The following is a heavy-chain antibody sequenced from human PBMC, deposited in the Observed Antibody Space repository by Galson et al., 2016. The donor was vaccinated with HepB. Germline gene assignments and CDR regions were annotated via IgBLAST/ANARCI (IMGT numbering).Heavy chain of an antibody. CDR3: ARAGYCSGVTCLGRAWFDA. V-gene: IGHV3-30*04. D-gene: IGHD2-15*01. J-gene: IGHJ5*02. CDR2: IRPDGSDE. Sequence: SLRLSCAASGFTFSNFAMHWVRQAPGKGLEWVSVIRPDGSDENYAESVKGRFTISRDNSKNTVRLQMDSLRPEDTALYYWARAGYCSGVTCLGRAWFDAWGQGTLVTVSS. CDR1: GFTFSNFA.